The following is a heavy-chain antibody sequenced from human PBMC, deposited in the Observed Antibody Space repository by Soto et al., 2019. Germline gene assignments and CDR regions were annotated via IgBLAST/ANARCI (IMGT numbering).Heavy chain of an antibody. J-gene: IGHJ6*02. CDR1: GFTFSSYS. D-gene: IGHD1-26*01. CDR3: ARDRRELGYYYYGMDV. CDR2: ISSSSSYI. V-gene: IGHV3-21*01. Sequence: EVQLVESGGGLVKPGGSLRLSCAASGFTFSSYSMNWVRQAPGKGLEWVSSISSSSSYIYYADSVKGRFTISRDNAKNSLYLQMNSLRAEDTAVYYCARDRRELGYYYYGMDVWGHGTTVTVSS.